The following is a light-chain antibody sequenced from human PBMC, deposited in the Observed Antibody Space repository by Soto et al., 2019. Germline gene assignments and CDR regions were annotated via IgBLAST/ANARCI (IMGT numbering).Light chain of an antibody. CDR3: QEYGDSSWT. CDR2: GAS. Sequence: EIVLTQSPGTLSLSPCERATLSCRSGQSVDSSYLAWYQQKPGQAPRLLIYGASSRAPGIPDRFSGSGSGTDFTLTISRLAPEDFAVYYCQEYGDSSWTFGQGTKVDIK. J-gene: IGKJ1*01. CDR1: QSVDSSY. V-gene: IGKV3-20*01.